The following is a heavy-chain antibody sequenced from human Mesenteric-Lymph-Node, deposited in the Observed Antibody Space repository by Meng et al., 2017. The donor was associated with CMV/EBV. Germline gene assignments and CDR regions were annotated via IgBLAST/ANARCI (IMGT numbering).Heavy chain of an antibody. CDR1: GGSVSSSSYY. CDR3: AGLGSHYRGLDV. V-gene: IGHV4-61*01. Sequence: SETLSLTCTVSGGSVSSSSYYWSWIRQPPGKGLEWIGYVYYIGSTNYNPSLKSRVTISLDTSKNQFSLKLSSVTAADTAVYYCAGLGSHYRGLDVWGQGTTVTVSS. J-gene: IGHJ6*02. D-gene: IGHD3-16*02. CDR2: VYYIGST.